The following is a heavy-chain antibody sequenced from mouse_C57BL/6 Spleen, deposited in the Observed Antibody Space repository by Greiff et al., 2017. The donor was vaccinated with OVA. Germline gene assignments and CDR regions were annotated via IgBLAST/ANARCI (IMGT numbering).Heavy chain of an antibody. CDR2: IDPSDSYT. J-gene: IGHJ4*01. Sequence: QVQLQQPGAELVKPGASVKLSCKASGYTFTSYWMQWVKQRPGQGLEWIGEIDPSDSYTNYNQKFKGKATLTVDTSSSTAYMQLSSLTSEDSAVYYCARRITYAMDYWGQGTSVTVSS. CDR3: ARRITYAMDY. D-gene: IGHD2-4*01. CDR1: GYTFTSYW. V-gene: IGHV1-50*01.